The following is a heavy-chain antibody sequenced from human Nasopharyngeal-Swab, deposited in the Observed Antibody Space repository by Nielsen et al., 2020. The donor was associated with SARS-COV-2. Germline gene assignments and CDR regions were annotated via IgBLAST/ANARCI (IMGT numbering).Heavy chain of an antibody. Sequence: SETLSLTCTVSGGSISSSSYYWGWIRQPPGKGLGWIGSIYYSGSTYYNPSLKSRVTISVDTSKNQFSLKLSSVTAADTAVYYCATVEYCSSTSCYYDAFDIWGQGTMVIVSS. CDR2: IYYSGST. D-gene: IGHD2-2*01. J-gene: IGHJ3*02. V-gene: IGHV4-39*01. CDR1: GGSISSSSYY. CDR3: ATVEYCSSTSCYYDAFDI.